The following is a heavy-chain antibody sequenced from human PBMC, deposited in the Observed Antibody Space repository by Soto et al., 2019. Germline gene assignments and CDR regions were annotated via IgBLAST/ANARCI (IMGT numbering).Heavy chain of an antibody. D-gene: IGHD2-2*01. CDR2: IYHSGGI. V-gene: IGHV4-4*03. J-gene: IGHJ2*01. Sequence: PEKLSLTCGVSGVSISSNVWWSWVRQSPGKRLEWIAEIYHSGGITYNPSFRSRVIISVDKSKNQFSLELTSLTAADTVMYYCARLVRVVVNEELHWIFALWGPGTHVTVSS. CDR3: ARLVRVVVNEELHWIFAL. CDR1: GVSISSNVW.